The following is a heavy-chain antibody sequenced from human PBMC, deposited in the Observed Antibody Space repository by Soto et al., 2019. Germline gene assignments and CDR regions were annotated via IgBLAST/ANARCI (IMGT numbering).Heavy chain of an antibody. D-gene: IGHD2-2*01. J-gene: IGHJ4*02. V-gene: IGHV4-39*01. Sequence: SETLSLTCTVSGGSISSSSYYWGWIRQPPGKGLEWIGSIYYSGSTYYNPSLKSRVTISVDTSKNQFSLKLSSVTAADTAVYYCARGPAANDYFDYWGQGTLVTVSS. CDR2: IYYSGST. CDR3: ARGPAANDYFDY. CDR1: GGSISSSSYY.